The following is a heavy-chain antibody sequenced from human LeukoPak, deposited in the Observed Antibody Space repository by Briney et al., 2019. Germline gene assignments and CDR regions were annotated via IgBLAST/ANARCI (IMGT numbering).Heavy chain of an antibody. J-gene: IGHJ4*02. D-gene: IGHD3-10*01. Sequence: SETLSLTCTVSGGSISSYYWSWIRQPPGKGLEWIGYIYYSGSTIYNPSLKSRVTISVDTSKNQFSLKLSSVTAADTAVYYCARGGFGELHPFDYWGQGTLVTVSS. CDR1: GGSISSYY. CDR2: IYYSGST. CDR3: ARGGFGELHPFDY. V-gene: IGHV4-59*01.